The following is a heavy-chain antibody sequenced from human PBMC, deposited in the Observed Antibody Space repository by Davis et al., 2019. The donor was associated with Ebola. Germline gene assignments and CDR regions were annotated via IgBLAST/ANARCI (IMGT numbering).Heavy chain of an antibody. D-gene: IGHD6-13*01. CDR3: ARISAGLFDY. CDR2: ISSNGGSI. Sequence: GESLKISCEASGFTFSSYAACWVRQAPGKGLEYVSAISSNGGSIYYADSVKGRFTISRDQSKNTLYLQMGSLRAEDMAVYYCARISAGLFDYWGQGTLVTVSS. J-gene: IGHJ4*02. CDR1: GFTFSSYA. V-gene: IGHV3-64*02.